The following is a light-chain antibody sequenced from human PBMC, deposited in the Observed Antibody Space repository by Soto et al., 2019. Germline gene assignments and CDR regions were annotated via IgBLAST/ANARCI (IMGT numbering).Light chain of an antibody. CDR2: KAS. CDR3: QQLWT. V-gene: IGKV1-5*03. Sequence: EIKVPQSPSTLNEYVGDRVTITCRASQRISGGLAWYQQKPGRAPKLLIYKASILENGVPSRFSGSGSGTDFTLTISSLQPDDFATYYCQQLWTFGQGTKV. J-gene: IGKJ1*01. CDR1: QRISGG.